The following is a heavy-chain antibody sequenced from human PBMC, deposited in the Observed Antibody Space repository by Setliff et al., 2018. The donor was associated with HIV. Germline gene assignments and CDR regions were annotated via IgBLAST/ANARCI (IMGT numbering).Heavy chain of an antibody. CDR2: ISTHNGDT. D-gene: IGHD3-10*01. V-gene: IGHV1-18*01. Sequence: ASVKVSCKASGYSLPSYGFSWVRQAPGQGLEWVGWISTHNGDTSYAQKVQGRVTMTTDTLTMTTYMELTSLRSDDTAVYYCARYLGGNEFDVWCQGTKVT. J-gene: IGHJ3*01. CDR3: ARYLGGNEFDV. CDR1: GYSLPSYG.